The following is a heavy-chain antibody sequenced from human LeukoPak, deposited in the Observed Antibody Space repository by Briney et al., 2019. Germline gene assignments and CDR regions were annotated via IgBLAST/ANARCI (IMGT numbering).Heavy chain of an antibody. J-gene: IGHJ4*02. CDR3: AREHPYYYDSSGTALMAEIKYYFDS. CDR1: GFTFSSYG. Sequence: PGGSLRLSCAASGFTFSSYGMHWVRQAPGKGLEWVAFIRYDGSNKYYADSVKGRFTISRDNSKNTLYLQMNSLRAEDTAVYYCAREHPYYYDSSGTALMAEIKYYFDSWGQGTLVTVSS. CDR2: IRYDGSNK. V-gene: IGHV3-30*02. D-gene: IGHD3-22*01.